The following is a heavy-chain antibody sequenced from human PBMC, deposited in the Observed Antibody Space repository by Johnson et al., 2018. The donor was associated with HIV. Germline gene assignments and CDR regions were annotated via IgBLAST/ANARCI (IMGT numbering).Heavy chain of an antibody. CDR2: ISYDGSNK. J-gene: IGHJ3*02. CDR1: GFTFSSYA. V-gene: IGHV3-30*04. D-gene: IGHD3-9*01. Sequence: VQVVESGGGVVQPGRSLRLSCAASGFTFSSYAIYWVRQAPGEGLAWVTVISYDGSNKYYADSVKGRFTISRDNAKKSVYLQMNSLRVDETAVYYCTRDEGRYFDWLTVDTFDIWGQGTMVTVSS. CDR3: TRDEGRYFDWLTVDTFDI.